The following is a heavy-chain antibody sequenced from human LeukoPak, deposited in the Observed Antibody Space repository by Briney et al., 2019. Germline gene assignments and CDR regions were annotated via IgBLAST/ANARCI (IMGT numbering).Heavy chain of an antibody. CDR3: ARDSPDIVVVPAAWGGMDV. CDR2: IIPIFGTA. J-gene: IGHJ6*04. V-gene: IGHV1-69*13. D-gene: IGHD2-2*01. Sequence: SVTVSCKASGGTFSSYAISWVRQAPGQGLEWMGGIIPIFGTANYAQKFQGRVTITADESTSTAYMELSSLRSEDTAVYYCARDSPDIVVVPAAWGGMDVWGKGTTFTVSS. CDR1: GGTFSSYA.